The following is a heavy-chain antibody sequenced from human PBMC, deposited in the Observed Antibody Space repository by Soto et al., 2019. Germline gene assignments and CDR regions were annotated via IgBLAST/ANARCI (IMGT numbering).Heavy chain of an antibody. V-gene: IGHV3-23*01. J-gene: IGHJ4*02. CDR2: ILPDETG. D-gene: IGHD2-15*01. CDR1: GFTFSTYA. CDR3: AKDRLPTSGQRFYFDS. Sequence: DVNLLQSGGGSAQPGGSLRLSCATSGFTFSTYAMRWVRQFPGRGLQWVSTILPDETGFYTVSVKGRFTISRDNYRGIVYLQMNDLWVEDAAIYYCAKDRLPTSGQRFYFDSWGQGSLVTVSS.